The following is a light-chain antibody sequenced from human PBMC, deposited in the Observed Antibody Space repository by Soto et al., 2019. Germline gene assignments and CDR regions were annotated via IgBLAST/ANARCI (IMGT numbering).Light chain of an antibody. CDR3: QQYINAPQT. Sequence: DIVMTQSPDSLAVSLGERATINCKSSQSVLYSPNNKHYLAWYQQKPGQPPKLLVYWASTRESGVPDRFSGSGSETDFTLTINSLQAEDVAVYYCQQYINAPQTFGQGTKLEIK. J-gene: IGKJ1*01. CDR1: QSVLYSPNNKHY. V-gene: IGKV4-1*01. CDR2: WAS.